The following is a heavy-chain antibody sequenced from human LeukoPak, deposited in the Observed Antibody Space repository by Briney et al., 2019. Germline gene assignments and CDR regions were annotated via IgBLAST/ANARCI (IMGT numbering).Heavy chain of an antibody. Sequence: GASVKVSCKASGYTFTGYYMHWVRQAPGQGLEWMGLINPNSGGTNYAQKFQGRVTMTRDTSISTAYMELSRLRSDDTAVYYCAREFNRRYSSGRRYYFDYWGQGTLVTVSS. CDR1: GYTFTGYY. CDR3: AREFNRRYSSGRRYYFDY. D-gene: IGHD6-19*01. CDR2: INPNSGGT. V-gene: IGHV1-2*02. J-gene: IGHJ4*02.